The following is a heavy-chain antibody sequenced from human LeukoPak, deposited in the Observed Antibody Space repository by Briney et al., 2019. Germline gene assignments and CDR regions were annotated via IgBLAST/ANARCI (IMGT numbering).Heavy chain of an antibody. CDR1: GYSFTSYW. CDR2: IYPGDSDT. CDR3: ARLRGRIAARPLDY. J-gene: IGHJ4*02. Sequence: PGESLKISCQGSGYSFTSYWIGWVRQLPGKGLEWMGIIYPGDSDTRYSPSLQGQVTISADKSISTAYLQWSSLKASDTAMYYCARLRGRIAARPLDYWGQGTLVTVSS. V-gene: IGHV5-51*01. D-gene: IGHD6-6*01.